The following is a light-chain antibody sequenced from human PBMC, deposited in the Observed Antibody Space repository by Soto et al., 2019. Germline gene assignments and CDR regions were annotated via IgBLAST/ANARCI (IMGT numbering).Light chain of an antibody. J-gene: IGLJ1*01. Sequence: QSVLTQPPSVSGTPGQGITISCSGSDSNIESNYVYWYQHLPGTAPKLIIYRNTQRHSGVPDRFSASKSGTSASLAINGLRSEDEADYYCAAWDDALGGHVFGSGTKV. CDR2: RNT. CDR3: AAWDDALGGHV. CDR1: DSNIESNY. V-gene: IGLV1-47*01.